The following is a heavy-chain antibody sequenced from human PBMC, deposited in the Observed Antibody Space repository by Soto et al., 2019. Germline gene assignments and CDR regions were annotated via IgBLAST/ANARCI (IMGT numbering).Heavy chain of an antibody. CDR1: GGSISSGGYY. CDR2: IYYSGST. CDR3: ARYAPLYYYDSSGYCYFDY. Sequence: SETLSLTCTVSGGSISSGGYYWSWIRQHPGKGLEWIGYIYYSGSTYYNPSLKSRVTISVDTSKNQFSLKLSSVTAADTAVYYCARYAPLYYYDSSGYCYFDYWGQGALVTVSS. J-gene: IGHJ4*02. V-gene: IGHV4-31*03. D-gene: IGHD3-22*01.